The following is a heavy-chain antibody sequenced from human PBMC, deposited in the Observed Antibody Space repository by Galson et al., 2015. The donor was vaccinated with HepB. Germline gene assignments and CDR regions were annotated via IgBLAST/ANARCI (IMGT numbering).Heavy chain of an antibody. CDR2: IYSGGST. Sequence: SLRLSCAASGFTVSSNYMSWVRQAPGKGLEWVSVIYSGGSTYYAASVKGRFTISSHNSKTTLYLQMNSLRAEDTAVYYCARVGDVANWFDPWGQGTLVTVSS. CDR1: GFTVSSNY. D-gene: IGHD3-16*01. V-gene: IGHV3-53*04. J-gene: IGHJ5*02. CDR3: ARVGDVANWFDP.